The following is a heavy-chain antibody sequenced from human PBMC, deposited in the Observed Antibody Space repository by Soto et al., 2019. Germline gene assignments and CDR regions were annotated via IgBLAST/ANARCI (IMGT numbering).Heavy chain of an antibody. CDR2: INQDGSVK. D-gene: IGHD1-1*01. J-gene: IGHJ4*02. Sequence: GGSLRLSCEASGFARSRYWMSWVRHAPGKGLEWVASINQDGSVKHYVDSVRGRFTISRDNAKNSLFLQMNSLSAEDTAVYYCARLTEAVTTFVYWGQGTPVTVSS. CDR3: ARLTEAVTTFVY. V-gene: IGHV3-7*03. CDR1: GFARSRYW.